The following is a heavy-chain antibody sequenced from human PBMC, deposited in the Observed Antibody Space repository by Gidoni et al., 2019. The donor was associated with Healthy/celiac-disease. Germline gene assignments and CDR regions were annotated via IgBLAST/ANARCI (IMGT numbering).Heavy chain of an antibody. D-gene: IGHD7-27*01. V-gene: IGHV3-23*01. CDR1: GFTFSSYA. J-gene: IGHJ4*02. CDR2: ISGSGGST. Sequence: EVQLLESGGGLVQPGGSLRLSCAASGFTFSSYAMSWVRQAPGEGLEWVSAISGSGGSTYYADSVKGRFTISRDNSKNTLYLQMNSLRAEDTAVYYCAKDPSNSGYSGDWGQGTLVTVSS. CDR3: AKDPSNSGYSGD.